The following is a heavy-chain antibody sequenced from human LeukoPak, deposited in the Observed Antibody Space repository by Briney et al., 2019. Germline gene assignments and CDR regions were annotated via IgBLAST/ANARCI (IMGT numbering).Heavy chain of an antibody. D-gene: IGHD3-22*01. V-gene: IGHV1-69*01. CDR1: GGTFSSYA. CDR3: ARDPRHGRSGYFHAFDI. Sequence: SVKVPCKASGGTFSSYAISWVRQAPGQGLEWMGGIIPISGTANYAQKFQGRVTITADESTSTAYMELSSLRSEDTAVYYCARDPRHGRSGYFHAFDIWGQGTMVTVSS. CDR2: IIPISGTA. J-gene: IGHJ3*02.